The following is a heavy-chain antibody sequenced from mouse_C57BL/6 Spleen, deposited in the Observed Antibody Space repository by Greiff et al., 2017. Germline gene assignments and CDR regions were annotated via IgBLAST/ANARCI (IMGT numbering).Heavy chain of an antibody. CDR2: ISYDGSN. D-gene: IGHD1-1*01. CDR1: GYSITSGYY. CDR3: ARDGYGRDPDWYFDV. J-gene: IGHJ1*03. Sequence: ESGPGLVKPSQSLSLTCSVTGYSITSGYYWNWIRQFPGNKLEWMGYISYDGSNNYNPSLKNRISITRDTSKNQFFLKLNSVTTEDTATYYCARDGYGRDPDWYFDVWGTGTTVTVSS. V-gene: IGHV3-6*01.